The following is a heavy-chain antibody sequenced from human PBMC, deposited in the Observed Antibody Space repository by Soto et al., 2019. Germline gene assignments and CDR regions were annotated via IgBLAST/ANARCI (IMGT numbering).Heavy chain of an antibody. D-gene: IGHD4-4*01. CDR2: ISYDGSNK. V-gene: IGHV3-30-3*01. J-gene: IGHJ6*02. CDR3: ARSRGLTNMDV. CDR1: GFTFSSYA. Sequence: QVQLVESGGGVVQPGRSLRLSCAASGFTFSSYAMHWVRQAPGKGLEWVAVISYDGSNKYYADSVKGRFTISRDNSKNTLYLQMNSLRAEDTAVYYCARSRGLTNMDVWGQGTTVTVSS.